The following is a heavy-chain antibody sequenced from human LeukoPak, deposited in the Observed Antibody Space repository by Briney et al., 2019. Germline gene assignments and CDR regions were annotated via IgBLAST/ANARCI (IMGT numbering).Heavy chain of an antibody. CDR2: IYYSGST. V-gene: IGHV4-59*01. D-gene: IGHD2-15*01. CDR1: GGSISSYY. CDR3: AREVVVAARGDYFDY. J-gene: IGHJ4*02. Sequence: SETLSLTCTVSGGSISSYYWSWIRQPPGKGLEWIGYIYYSGSTNYNPSLTSRVTISVDTSKNQFSLKLSSVTAADTAVYYCAREVVVAARGDYFDYWGQGTLVTVSS.